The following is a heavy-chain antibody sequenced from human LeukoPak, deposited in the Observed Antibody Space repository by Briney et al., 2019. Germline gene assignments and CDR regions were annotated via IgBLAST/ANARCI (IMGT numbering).Heavy chain of an antibody. Sequence: GGSLRLSCSASGFNFGTHAMHWVRQAPGKGLEWVAMIWRGGNYKFYADSVKGRFTISRDNAKNSLYLQMNSLRAEDTAVYYCAREYSNFQAPIDYWGQGTLVTVSS. CDR1: GFNFGTHA. D-gene: IGHD6-13*01. V-gene: IGHV3-33*01. CDR2: IWRGGNYK. J-gene: IGHJ4*02. CDR3: AREYSNFQAPIDY.